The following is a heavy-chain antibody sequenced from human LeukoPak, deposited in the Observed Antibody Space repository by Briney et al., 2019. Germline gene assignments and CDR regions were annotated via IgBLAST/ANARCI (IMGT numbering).Heavy chain of an antibody. D-gene: IGHD2-2*01. CDR3: AKDRAPLGGYQLLPFGY. CDR1: GFTFSSYS. CDR2: ISSSSSYI. V-gene: IGHV3-21*01. Sequence: GGSLRLSCAASGFTFSSYSMNWVRQAPGKGLECVSSISSSSSYIYYADSVKGRFTISRDNANNSLYLQMNSRRAEDTAVYYRAKDRAPLGGYQLLPFGYWGQGTLVTVSS. J-gene: IGHJ4*02.